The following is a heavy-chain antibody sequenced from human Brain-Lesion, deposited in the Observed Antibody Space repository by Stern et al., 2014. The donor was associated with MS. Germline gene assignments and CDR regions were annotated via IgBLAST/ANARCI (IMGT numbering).Heavy chain of an antibody. CDR2: IELDDDK. J-gene: IGHJ6*02. CDR3: ARQRLYYYGSGTEGGMDV. Sequence: QVTLRESGPALVKPTQSLTLTCTLSGVSLSTTGMRVSWIRQPPGKALEWLARIELDDDKFYSTSLKTRLTISKDTSKNQVVLTMTNMDPVDTATYYCARQRLYYYGSGTEGGMDVWGQGTTVTVSS. V-gene: IGHV2-70*04. D-gene: IGHD3-10*01. CDR1: GVSLSTTGMR.